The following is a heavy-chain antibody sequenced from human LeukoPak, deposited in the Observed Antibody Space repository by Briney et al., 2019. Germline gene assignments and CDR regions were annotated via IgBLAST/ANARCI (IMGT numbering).Heavy chain of an antibody. D-gene: IGHD3-22*01. J-gene: IGHJ4*02. V-gene: IGHV4-39*07. CDR3: ARSGGLWLLTYYFDY. CDR2: IYYSGST. Sequence: PSGTLSLTCTVSGGSISSSSYYWGWIRQPPGKGLEWIGSIYYSGSTYYNPSLKSRVTMSVDTSKNQLSLKLSSVTAADTAVYFCARSGGLWLLTYYFDYWGQGTLVTVSS. CDR1: GGSISSSSYY.